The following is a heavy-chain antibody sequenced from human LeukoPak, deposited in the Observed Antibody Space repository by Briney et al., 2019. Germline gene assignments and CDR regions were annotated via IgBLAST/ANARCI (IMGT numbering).Heavy chain of an antibody. Sequence: GGSLRLSCAASGFTFSDYNMRWIRQAPGNGLEWVSSIRRSGSTKYYADSVKGRFTISRDNAKNSLFLQMNSLRAEDTAVYYCAELGITRIGGVWGKGTTVTISS. CDR3: AELGITRIGGV. V-gene: IGHV3-11*04. D-gene: IGHD3-10*02. J-gene: IGHJ6*04. CDR1: GFTFSDYN. CDR2: IRRSGSTK.